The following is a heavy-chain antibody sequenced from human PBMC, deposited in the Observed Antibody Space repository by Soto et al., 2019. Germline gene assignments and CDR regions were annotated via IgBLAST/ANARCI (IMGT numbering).Heavy chain of an antibody. V-gene: IGHV3-33*01. D-gene: IGHD1-7*01. CDR3: ARGGELELRLHYGMDV. Sequence: PGGSLRLSCAASGFTFSSYGMHWVRQAPGKGLEWVAVIWYDGSNKYYADSVKGRFTISRDNSKNTLYLQMNSLRAEDTAVYYCARGGELELRLHYGMDVWGQGTTVTVSS. J-gene: IGHJ6*02. CDR1: GFTFSSYG. CDR2: IWYDGSNK.